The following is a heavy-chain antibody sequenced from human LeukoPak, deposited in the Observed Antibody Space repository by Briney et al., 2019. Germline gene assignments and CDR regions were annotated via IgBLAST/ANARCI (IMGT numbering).Heavy chain of an antibody. Sequence: GGSLRLSCAASGFAFNTYWMHWVRQAPGTGLVWVSRIDGDGSSTSYADFVKGRFTISRDNAKNTLYLQMNSLRAEETAIYYCARDKGYSIDQWGQGTLVTVSS. CDR1: GFAFNTYW. D-gene: IGHD5-18*01. J-gene: IGHJ5*02. CDR3: ARDKGYSIDQ. CDR2: IDGDGSST. V-gene: IGHV3-74*01.